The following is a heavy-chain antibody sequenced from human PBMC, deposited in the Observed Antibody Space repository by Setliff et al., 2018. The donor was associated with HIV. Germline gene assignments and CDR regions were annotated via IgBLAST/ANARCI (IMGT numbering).Heavy chain of an antibody. Sequence: PSETLSLTCAVSGYSLSSTHYWGWIRQPPGKGLEWIGSIYHSWGTFYSPSLKGRVTISLDTSQTQFSLKFNSVTAADTAVYYCARRDVSFWSGQFDYGGQGLLVTVSS. D-gene: IGHD3-3*01. CDR2: IYHSWGT. J-gene: IGHJ4*02. CDR3: ARRDVSFWSGQFDY. CDR1: GYSLSSTHY. V-gene: IGHV4-38-2*01.